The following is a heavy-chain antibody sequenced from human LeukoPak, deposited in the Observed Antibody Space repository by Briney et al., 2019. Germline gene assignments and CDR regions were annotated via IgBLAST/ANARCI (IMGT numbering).Heavy chain of an antibody. D-gene: IGHD5-24*01. CDR3: ARRMARDALDI. Sequence: GGALRLSFVGSGFTFSTYTMTLVRHAPGEGVEGVSYISGSSAHIYYADSVQGRFIISRDNTKNSLSLQMNSLRAEDTAVYYCARRMARDALDIWGRGTMVTVSS. CDR2: ISGSSAHI. V-gene: IGHV3-21*05. CDR1: GFTFSTYT. J-gene: IGHJ3*02.